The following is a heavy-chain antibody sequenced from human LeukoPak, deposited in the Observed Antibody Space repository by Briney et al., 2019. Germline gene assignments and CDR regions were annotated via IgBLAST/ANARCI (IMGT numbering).Heavy chain of an antibody. CDR2: INPSGGST. D-gene: IGHD6-19*01. CDR1: GYTFTTDS. CDR3: ARAARGSGWFFDY. V-gene: IGHV1-46*01. Sequence: GASVKSSSTASGYTFTTDSMHWVRQAPGQGLEWMGIINPSGGSTSYAQKFQGRVAMTTDTSTTTAYMELRGLRFNDMAVYYCARAARGSGWFFDYCGQGTLVTVSS. J-gene: IGHJ4*02.